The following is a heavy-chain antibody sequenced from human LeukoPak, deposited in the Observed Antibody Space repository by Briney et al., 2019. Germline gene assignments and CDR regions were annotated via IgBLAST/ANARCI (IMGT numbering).Heavy chain of an antibody. V-gene: IGHV3-23*01. CDR3: AKVRTYFYHGLDV. J-gene: IGHJ6*02. Sequence: GGSLRLSCAASGFAFSTCAMSWVRQAPGKGLEWVSGISGTTSGTYYADSVKGRFTISRDNSKNTLFLQVNSLRAEDTAVYYCAKVRTYFYHGLDVWGQGTTVTVSS. CDR2: ISGTTSGT. CDR1: GFAFSTCA. D-gene: IGHD1-14*01.